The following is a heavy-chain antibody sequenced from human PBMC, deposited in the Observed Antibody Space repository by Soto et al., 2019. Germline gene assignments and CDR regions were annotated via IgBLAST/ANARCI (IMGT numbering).Heavy chain of an antibody. CDR3: ARRTYYGSGSYLPPYYYYGMDV. Sequence: QVQLVQSGAEVKKPGSSVKVSCKASGGTFSSYAISWVRQAPGQGLEWMGGIIPIFGTANYAQKFQGRVTITADESTSTAYMELSSLRSEDTDVYYCARRTYYGSGSYLPPYYYYGMDVWGQGTTVTVSS. V-gene: IGHV1-69*12. J-gene: IGHJ6*02. D-gene: IGHD3-10*01. CDR2: IIPIFGTA. CDR1: GGTFSSYA.